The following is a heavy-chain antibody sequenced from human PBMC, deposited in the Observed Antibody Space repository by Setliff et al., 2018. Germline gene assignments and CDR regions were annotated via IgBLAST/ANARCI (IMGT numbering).Heavy chain of an antibody. CDR3: ATNSGGNTIDAFDF. CDR1: GYTLTELS. CDR2: FDPEDGET. V-gene: IGHV1-24*01. Sequence: ASVKVSCKVSGYTLTELSMHWVRQAPGKGLEWMGGFDPEDGETIYAQKFQGRVTMTGDTSTDTAYMELSSLRSEDTAVYYCATNSGGNTIDAFDFWGQGTMVTV. D-gene: IGHD2-15*01. J-gene: IGHJ3*01.